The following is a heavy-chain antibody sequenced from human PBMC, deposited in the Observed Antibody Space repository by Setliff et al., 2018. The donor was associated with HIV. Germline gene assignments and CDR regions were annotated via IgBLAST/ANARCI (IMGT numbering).Heavy chain of an antibody. CDR1: GYMFIAYG. D-gene: IGHD2-8*02. CDR2: IGPYNGRT. V-gene: IGHV1-18*01. J-gene: IGHJ6*03. CDR3: ARVQVGDPYYSYYYMDV. Sequence: GASVKVSCKTSGYMFIAYGMSWVRRAPGQGLEWMGWIGPYNGRTEDAQEFQGRVTMTTDTSTSTAYMELRNLRSDDTAVYYCARVQVGDPYYSYYYMDVWGEGTTVTVSS.